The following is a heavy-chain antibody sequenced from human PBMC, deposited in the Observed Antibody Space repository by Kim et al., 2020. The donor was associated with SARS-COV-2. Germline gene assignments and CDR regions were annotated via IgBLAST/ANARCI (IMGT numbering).Heavy chain of an antibody. D-gene: IGHD4-17*01. V-gene: IGHV3-23*01. CDR2: ISGSGGST. Sequence: GGSLRLSCAASGFTFSSYAMSWVRQAPGKGLEWVSAISGSGGSTYYADSVKGRFTISRDNSKNTLYLQMNSLRAEDTAVYYCAKGATRGYLTYGGQGEFDYWGQGTLVTVSS. CDR1: GFTFSSYA. CDR3: AKGATRGYLTYGGQGEFDY. J-gene: IGHJ4*02.